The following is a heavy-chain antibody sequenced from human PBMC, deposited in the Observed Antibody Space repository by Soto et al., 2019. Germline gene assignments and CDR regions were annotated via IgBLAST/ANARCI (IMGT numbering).Heavy chain of an antibody. CDR1: GGTFSSYA. J-gene: IGHJ6*02. CDR3: ARDPYHVLMVNAPNLYGMDV. Sequence: SVKVSCKASGGTFSSYAISWVRQAPGQGLEWMGGIIPIFGTANYAQKFQGRVTITADESTSTAYMELSSLRSEDTAVYYCARDPYHVLMVNAPNLYGMDVWGQGTTVTVSS. D-gene: IGHD2-8*01. CDR2: IIPIFGTA. V-gene: IGHV1-69*13.